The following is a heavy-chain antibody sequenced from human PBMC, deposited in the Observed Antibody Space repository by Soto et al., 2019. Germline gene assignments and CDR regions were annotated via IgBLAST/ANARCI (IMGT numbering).Heavy chain of an antibody. CDR2: IWYDGSNK. D-gene: IGHD6-19*01. V-gene: IGHV3-33*01. J-gene: IGHJ6*02. Sequence: QPGGSLRLSCAASGFTFSSYGMHWVRQAPGKGLEWVAVIWYDGSNKYYADSVKGRFTISRDNSKNTLYLQMNSLRAEDTAVYYCARDWSIAVAGTRRVYYYYGMDVWGQGTTVTVSS. CDR1: GFTFSSYG. CDR3: ARDWSIAVAGTRRVYYYYGMDV.